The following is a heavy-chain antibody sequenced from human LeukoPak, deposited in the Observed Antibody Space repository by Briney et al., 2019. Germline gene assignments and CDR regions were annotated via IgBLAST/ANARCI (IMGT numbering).Heavy chain of an antibody. D-gene: IGHD3-10*01. CDR1: GGSISSYY. CDR3: ARVFDSGSQAYFYYMDV. V-gene: IGHV4-4*07. CDR2: IYTSGTI. Sequence: PSETLSLTRTVSGGSISSYYWSWIRQPAGTALEWIGRIYTSGTITYNPSLKSRVTMSVDTSKNQFSLKLSPVTAADTAVYYCARVFDSGSQAYFYYMDVWGKGTTVTIFS. J-gene: IGHJ6*03.